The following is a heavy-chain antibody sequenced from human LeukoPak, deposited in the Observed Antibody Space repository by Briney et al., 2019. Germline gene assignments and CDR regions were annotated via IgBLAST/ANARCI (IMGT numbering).Heavy chain of an antibody. D-gene: IGHD6-19*01. V-gene: IGHV3-15*01. CDR3: TTAVAVTGFDY. CDR2: IKRKTDGGTT. CDR1: GFTFSSYA. Sequence: PGGSLRLSCAASGFTFSSYAMSWVRQAPGKGLEWVGHIKRKTDGGTTDYAAPVKGRFTISRDDSKNTLYLQMNSLKTEDTAVYYCTTAVAVTGFDYWGQGTLVTVSS. J-gene: IGHJ4*02.